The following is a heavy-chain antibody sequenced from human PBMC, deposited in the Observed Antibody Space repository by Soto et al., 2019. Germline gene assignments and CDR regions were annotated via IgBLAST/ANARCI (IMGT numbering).Heavy chain of an antibody. Sequence: QVQLVESGGGVVQPGRSLRLSCAASGFTFSSYGMHWVRQAPGKGLEWVAVISYDGSNKYYADSVKGRFTISRDNSKNTLYLQMNSLRAEDTAVYYCANDVGILSLGELSLHLDYWGQGTLVTVSS. CDR3: ANDVGILSLGELSLHLDY. CDR2: ISYDGSNK. V-gene: IGHV3-30*18. D-gene: IGHD3-16*02. J-gene: IGHJ4*02. CDR1: GFTFSSYG.